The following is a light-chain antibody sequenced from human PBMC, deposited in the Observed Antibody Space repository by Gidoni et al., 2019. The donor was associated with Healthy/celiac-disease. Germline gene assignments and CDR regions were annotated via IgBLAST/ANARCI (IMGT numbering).Light chain of an antibody. V-gene: IGLV3-1*01. CDR2: QDS. Sequence: SYELTQPPSVSVSPGQTASITCSGDKLGDKYACWYQQKPGQSPVLVIYQDSKRPSGIPERFSGSNSGNTATLTISGTQAMDEADYDCQAWDSSTVEFGGGTKLTVL. CDR3: QAWDSSTVE. J-gene: IGLJ3*02. CDR1: KLGDKY.